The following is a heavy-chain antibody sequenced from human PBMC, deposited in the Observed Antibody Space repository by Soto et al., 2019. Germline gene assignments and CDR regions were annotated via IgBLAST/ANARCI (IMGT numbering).Heavy chain of an antibody. J-gene: IGHJ4*02. CDR1: GYTFTSYY. CDR3: GRGRSGQIVIFY. Sequence: ASVKVSCKASGYTFTSYYMHWVRQAPGQGLEWMGEIGPESGATRYAEKFRGRVTMTMDTSITTVYMELRNLSPDDTAVYYCGRGRSGQIVIFYWGQGTPVTVSS. CDR2: IGPESGAT. V-gene: IGHV1-2*02. D-gene: IGHD1-26*01.